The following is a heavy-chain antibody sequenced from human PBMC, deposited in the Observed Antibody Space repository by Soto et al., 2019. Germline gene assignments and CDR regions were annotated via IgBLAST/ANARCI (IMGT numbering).Heavy chain of an antibody. CDR1: GFTFSSYG. Sequence: QVQLVESGGGVVQPGRSLRLSCAASGFTFSSYGMHWVRQAPGKGLEWVAIMWYDGSNKYYADSVKGRFTISRDNSKNTLYLQMNSLRAEDTAVYYCARDAYLGSGSYAYWGQGTLVTVSS. V-gene: IGHV3-33*01. D-gene: IGHD3-10*01. J-gene: IGHJ4*02. CDR3: ARDAYLGSGSYAY. CDR2: MWYDGSNK.